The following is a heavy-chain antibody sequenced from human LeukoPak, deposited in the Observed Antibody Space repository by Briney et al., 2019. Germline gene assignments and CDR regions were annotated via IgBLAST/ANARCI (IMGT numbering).Heavy chain of an antibody. V-gene: IGHV6-1*01. CDR1: GDIVSSNSAA. D-gene: IGHD6-13*01. J-gene: IGHJ4*02. CDR2: TYYRSKLYN. CDR3: ARDLPPPLAAAGMFDY. Sequence: SQTLSLTCAISGDIVSSNSAAWNWIRQSPSRGLEWLGRTYYRSKLYNDYAVSVKSRITINPDTSKNQFSLQLNSVTPEDTAVYYCARDLPPPLAAAGMFDYWGQGTLVTVSS.